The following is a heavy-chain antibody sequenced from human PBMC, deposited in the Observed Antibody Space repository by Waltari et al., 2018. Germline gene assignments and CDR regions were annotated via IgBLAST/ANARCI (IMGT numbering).Heavy chain of an antibody. V-gene: IGHV1-69*02. CDR1: GGTFSSYT. Sequence: QVQLVQSGAEVKKPGSSVKVSCKASGGTFSSYTISRVRQAPGQGLEWMGRIIPSLGIANYEQKVQGRVTITADKSTSTAYMELSSLRSEDTAVYYCAKVVAATRQEEGWFDPWGQGTLVTVSS. CDR2: IIPSLGIA. J-gene: IGHJ5*02. D-gene: IGHD2-15*01. CDR3: AKVVAATRQEEGWFDP.